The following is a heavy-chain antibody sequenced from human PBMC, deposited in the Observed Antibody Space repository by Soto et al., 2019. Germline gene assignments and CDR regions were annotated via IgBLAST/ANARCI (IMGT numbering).Heavy chain of an antibody. V-gene: IGHV1-69*12. CDR2: IIPIFGTA. CDR3: AKNPENYYYGMDV. CDR1: GGTFSSYA. Sequence: QDQLVQSGAEVKKPGSSVKVSCKAAGGTFSSYAISWVRQAPGQGLEWMGGIIPIFGTADYAQKFQGRVTITADESTSTAYVELSSLRSEDTAVYYCAKNPENYYYGMDVWGQGTTVTVSS. J-gene: IGHJ6*02.